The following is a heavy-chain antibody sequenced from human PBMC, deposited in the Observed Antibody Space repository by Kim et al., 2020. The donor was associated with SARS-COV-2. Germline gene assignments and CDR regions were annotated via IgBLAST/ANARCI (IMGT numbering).Heavy chain of an antibody. D-gene: IGHD3-3*01. V-gene: IGHV3-53*04. Sequence: GGSLRLSCAASGFTVSSNYMSWVRQAPGKGLEWVSVIYSGGSTYYADSVKGRFTISRHNSKNTLYLQMNSLRAEDTAVYYCARDRFKQGDYYYYYGMDVWGQGTTVTVSS. CDR1: GFTVSSNY. J-gene: IGHJ6*02. CDR2: IYSGGST. CDR3: ARDRFKQGDYYYYYGMDV.